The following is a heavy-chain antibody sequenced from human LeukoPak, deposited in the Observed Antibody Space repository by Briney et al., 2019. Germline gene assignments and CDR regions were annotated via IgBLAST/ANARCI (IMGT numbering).Heavy chain of an antibody. Sequence: SETLSLTCTVSGGSISSSSHSWGWIRQPPGKGLEWIGSISYSGSTYYNPSLKTRVTMSVDTSENQFSLKLSSVTAADSAVYYCVRIYCTSTSCYGDSYYGMDVWGQGTTVTVSS. J-gene: IGHJ6*02. D-gene: IGHD2-2*01. CDR1: GGSISSSSHS. V-gene: IGHV4-39*01. CDR2: ISYSGST. CDR3: VRIYCTSTSCYGDSYYGMDV.